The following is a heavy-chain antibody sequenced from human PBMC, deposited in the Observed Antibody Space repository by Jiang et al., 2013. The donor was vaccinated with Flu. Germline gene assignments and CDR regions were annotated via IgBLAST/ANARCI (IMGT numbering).Heavy chain of an antibody. V-gene: IGHV1-69*04. CDR1: GGTFSSYT. J-gene: IGHJ3*02. Sequence: GAEVKKPGSSVKVSCKASGGTFSSYTISWVRQAPGQGLEWMGRIIPILGIANYAQKFQGRVTITADKSTSTAYMELSSLRSEDTAVYYCAREGHGVTSGSGEAYPGPAADAFDIVGQGTMVTVSS. CDR2: IIPILGIA. D-gene: IGHD3-10*01. CDR3: AREGHGVTSGSGEAYPGPAADAFDI.